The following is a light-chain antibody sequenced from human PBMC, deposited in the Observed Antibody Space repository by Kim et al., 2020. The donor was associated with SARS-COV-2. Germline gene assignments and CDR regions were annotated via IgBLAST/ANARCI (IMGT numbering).Light chain of an antibody. CDR3: QQYNSHSLT. Sequence: DIQMTQSPSTLSASVGDRVTIACRASQVISSWLAWYQQKPGKAPKVLIYDKSRLESGVPSRFSGSGSGTEFTLTINSLQADDFATYYCQQYNSHSLTFGQGTKVDIK. J-gene: IGKJ2*01. V-gene: IGKV1-5*01. CDR2: DKS. CDR1: QVISSW.